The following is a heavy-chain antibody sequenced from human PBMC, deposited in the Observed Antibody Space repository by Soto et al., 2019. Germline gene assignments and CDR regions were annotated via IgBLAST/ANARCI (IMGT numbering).Heavy chain of an antibody. V-gene: IGHV3-33*01. CDR1: GFTFSSYG. J-gene: IGHJ4*02. CDR3: AREPETPYYDFGSGDNPSYFDD. CDR2: IWYDGSNK. Sequence: QVQLVESGGGVVQPGRSLRLSCAASGFTFSSYGMHWVRQAPGKGLEWVAVIWYDGSNKYYADSVKGRFTISRDNSKNTQYLQMNSLRGEDTAVDYCAREPETPYYDFGSGDNPSYFDDGGQGTLVTVAS. D-gene: IGHD3-3*01.